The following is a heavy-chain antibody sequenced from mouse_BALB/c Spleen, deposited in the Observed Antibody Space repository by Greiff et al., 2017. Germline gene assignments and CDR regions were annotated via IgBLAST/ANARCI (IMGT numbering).Heavy chain of an antibody. CDR1: GFTFSSFG. CDR3: ARSLYGNYDDY. Sequence: EVKLMESGGGLVQPGGSRKLSCAASGFTFSSFGMHWVRQAPEKGLEWVAYISSGSSTIYYADTVKGRFTISRDNPKNTLFLQMTSLRSEDTAMYYCARSLYGNYDDYWGQGTTLTVSS. J-gene: IGHJ2*01. V-gene: IGHV5-17*02. CDR2: ISSGSSTI. D-gene: IGHD2-1*01.